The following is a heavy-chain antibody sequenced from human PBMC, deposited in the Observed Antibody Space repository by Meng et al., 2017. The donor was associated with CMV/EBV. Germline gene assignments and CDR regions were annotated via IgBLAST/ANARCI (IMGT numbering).Heavy chain of an antibody. CDR3: ARDRSSSDSYNWFDP. D-gene: IGHD6-6*01. V-gene: IGHV1-18*01. CDR1: GYTFTSYG. CDR2: ISAYNGNT. Sequence: ASVKVSCKASGYTFTSYGISWVRQAPGQGLEWMGWISAYNGNTNYAQKLQGRVTMTTDTSTSTAYMELSRLRSDDTAVYYCARDRSSSDSYNWFDPWGQGTLVTVSS. J-gene: IGHJ5*02.